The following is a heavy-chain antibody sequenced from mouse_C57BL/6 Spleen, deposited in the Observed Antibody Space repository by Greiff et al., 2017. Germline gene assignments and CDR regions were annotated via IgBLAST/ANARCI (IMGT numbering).Heavy chain of an antibody. CDR3: ARYDTYEGNYAMDY. Sequence: VQRVESGPGLVQPSQSLSITCTVSGFSLTSYGVHWVRQSPGKGLEWLGVIWSGGSTDYNAAFISRLSISKDNSKSQVFFKMNSLQADDTAIYYCARYDTYEGNYAMDYWGQGTSVTVSS. V-gene: IGHV2-2*01. CDR2: IWSGGST. D-gene: IGHD5-1-1*01. CDR1: GFSLTSYG. J-gene: IGHJ4*01.